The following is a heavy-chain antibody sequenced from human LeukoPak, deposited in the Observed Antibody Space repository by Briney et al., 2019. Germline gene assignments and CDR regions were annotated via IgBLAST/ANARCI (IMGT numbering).Heavy chain of an antibody. CDR2: IKEDGSEK. Sequence: GGSLRLSCAASGFTFNRDWTAWVRQAPGKGLEWVANIKEDGSEKNYVDSVKGRFTISRDNSKNTLYLQMNSLRAEDTAVYYCARGLVRVGPSMVDYWGQGTLVTVSS. D-gene: IGHD3-10*01. CDR3: ARGLVRVGPSMVDY. V-gene: IGHV3-7*03. CDR1: GFTFNRDW. J-gene: IGHJ4*02.